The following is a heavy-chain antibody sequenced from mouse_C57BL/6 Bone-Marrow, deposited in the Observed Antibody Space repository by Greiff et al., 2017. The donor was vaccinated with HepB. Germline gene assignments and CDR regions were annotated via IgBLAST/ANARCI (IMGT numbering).Heavy chain of an antibody. V-gene: IGHV1-15*01. Sequence: VQLQQSGAELVRPGASVTLSCKASGYTFTDYEMHWVKQTPVHGLEWIGAIDPETGGTAYNQKFKGKAILTADKSSSTAYMELRSLTSEDSAVYYCTRSITTVVAPYFDYWGQGTTLTVSS. CDR2: IDPETGGT. D-gene: IGHD1-1*01. J-gene: IGHJ2*01. CDR3: TRSITTVVAPYFDY. CDR1: GYTFTDYE.